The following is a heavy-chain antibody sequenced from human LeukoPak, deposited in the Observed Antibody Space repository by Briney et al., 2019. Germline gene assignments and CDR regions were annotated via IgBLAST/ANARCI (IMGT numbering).Heavy chain of an antibody. V-gene: IGHV3-23*01. CDR1: GFNFNSYT. D-gene: IGHD2-8*01. Sequence: GGSLRLSCAASGFNFNSYTMNWVRQAPGKGLQWVANILASGSPTYYADSVKGRFIISGDNSKNTVYLQMNSLRVEDTAIYYCAKDLRPDGVDNFDHWGQGILVTVSS. J-gene: IGHJ4*02. CDR2: ILASGSPT. CDR3: AKDLRPDGVDNFDH.